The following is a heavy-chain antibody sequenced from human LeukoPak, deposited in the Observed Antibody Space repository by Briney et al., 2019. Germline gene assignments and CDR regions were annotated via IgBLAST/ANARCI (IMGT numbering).Heavy chain of an antibody. CDR1: GYTFISYY. V-gene: IGHV1-46*01. D-gene: IGHD1-26*01. Sequence: ASVKVSCKASGYTFISYYMHWVRQAPGQGLEWMGIIKPSGGSASYAQKFQGRVTMTRDTSTSTVYMELSGLRSEDTAVYYCAREGGSGSYSYHFDFWGQGAPLTVSS. CDR3: AREGGSGSYSYHFDF. J-gene: IGHJ4*02. CDR2: IKPSGGSA.